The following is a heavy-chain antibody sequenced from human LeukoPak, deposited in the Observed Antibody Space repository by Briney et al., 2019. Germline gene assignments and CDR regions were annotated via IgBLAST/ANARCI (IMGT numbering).Heavy chain of an antibody. CDR1: GFTFSSYS. D-gene: IGHD3-22*01. CDR2: ISSSSSYI. Sequence: SGGSLRLSCAASGFTFSSYSMNWVRQAPGKGLEWVSYISSSSSYIYYADSVKGRFTISRDNAKNSLYLQMNSLRAEDTAVYHCATDYYDSSGYYYDWGQGTLVTVSS. J-gene: IGHJ4*02. V-gene: IGHV3-21*05. CDR3: ATDYYDSSGYYYD.